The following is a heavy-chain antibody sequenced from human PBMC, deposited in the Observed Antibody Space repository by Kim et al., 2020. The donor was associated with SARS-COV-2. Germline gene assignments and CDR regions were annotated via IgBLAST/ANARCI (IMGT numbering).Heavy chain of an antibody. CDR3: AKGVDSYGSGSPLDC. D-gene: IGHD3-10*01. V-gene: IGHV3-23*01. Sequence: EKGRFTITRENTKNTLYQQMNGLRAEDTAVYYCAKGVDSYGSGSPLDCWGQGTLVTVSS. J-gene: IGHJ4*02.